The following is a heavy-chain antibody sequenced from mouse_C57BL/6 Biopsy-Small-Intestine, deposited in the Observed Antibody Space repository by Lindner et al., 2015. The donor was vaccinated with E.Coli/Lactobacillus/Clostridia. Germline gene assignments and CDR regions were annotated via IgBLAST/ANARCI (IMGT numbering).Heavy chain of an antibody. D-gene: IGHD1-1*02. CDR3: ARGGDFDY. CDR1: GYTFTGYW. Sequence: VQLQESGSELMKPGASVKLSCKATGYTFTGYWIEWVRQRPGHGLEWIGQILPGSGSTTYSEKFQGKATFTADTSSNTAYMQLSSLTTEDSAVYYCARGGDFDYWGQGTTLTVSS. CDR2: ILPGSGST. V-gene: IGHV1-9*01. J-gene: IGHJ2*01.